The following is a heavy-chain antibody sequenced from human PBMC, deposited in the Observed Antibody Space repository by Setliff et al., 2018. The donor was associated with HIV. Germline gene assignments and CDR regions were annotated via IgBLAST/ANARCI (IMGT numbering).Heavy chain of an antibody. D-gene: IGHD3-3*01. J-gene: IGHJ3*02. CDR2: IQNDGSNK. V-gene: IGHV3-30*02. Sequence: HGGSLRLSCAASGFTFSSYDMHWVRQAPGKGLEWVAFIQNDGSNKYYADSVKGRFTISRDNSKNTLYLQMNSLRAEDTAVYYCAKPCNFWSGYFLNAFDTWGQGTMVTVSS. CDR1: GFTFSSYD. CDR3: AKPCNFWSGYFLNAFDT.